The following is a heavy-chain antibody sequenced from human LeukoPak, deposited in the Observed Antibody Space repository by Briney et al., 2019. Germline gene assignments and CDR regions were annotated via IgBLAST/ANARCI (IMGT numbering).Heavy chain of an antibody. Sequence: PSETLSLTCTVSGVSISSNYWSWMRQPPGKGLEWNGLEWIGYIHANGDTKYNPSLNSRVTISLDSSRSQLSLNLRSLNAADTALYFCAGYDHSNYLAYWGQGILVTFSS. J-gene: IGHJ4*02. V-gene: IGHV4-4*08. CDR1: GVSISSNY. CDR2: IHANGDT. D-gene: IGHD4-11*01. CDR3: AGYDHSNYLAY.